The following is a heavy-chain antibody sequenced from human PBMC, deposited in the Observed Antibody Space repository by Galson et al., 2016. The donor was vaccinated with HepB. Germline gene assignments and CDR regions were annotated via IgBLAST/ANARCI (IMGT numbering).Heavy chain of an antibody. CDR1: GFAFSTFG. CDR3: VKDRVPLVRRVGIDWFDP. CDR2: ISSNGIST. D-gene: IGHD3-10*01. V-gene: IGHV3-64D*06. Sequence: SLRLSCAASGFAFSTFGMHWVRHAPGKGLEYVSGISSNGISTYYADSVKGRYTISRDNSRSTLFLHVNSLRVEDTAVFYCVKDRVPLVRRVGIDWFDPWGQGTLVTVSS. J-gene: IGHJ5*02.